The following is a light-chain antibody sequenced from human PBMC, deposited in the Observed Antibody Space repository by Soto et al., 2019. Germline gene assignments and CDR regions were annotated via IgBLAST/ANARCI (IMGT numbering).Light chain of an antibody. Sequence: DLQMTQSPSSLSASVGDRVTITCRTSQSISTYLNWYQQNPGKAPKLLIYAASSFPSGVPSRFSGSRSGTEFSLTISRLQHEDFGAYYCQQTYGYPPFTCGPGTRVDIK. CDR2: AAS. J-gene: IGKJ3*01. CDR1: QSISTY. V-gene: IGKV1-39*01. CDR3: QQTYGYPPFT.